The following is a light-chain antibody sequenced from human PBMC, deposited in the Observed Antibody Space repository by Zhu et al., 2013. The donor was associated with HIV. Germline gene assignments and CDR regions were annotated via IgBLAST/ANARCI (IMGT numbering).Light chain of an antibody. J-gene: IGKJ4*01. V-gene: IGKV3-15*01. CDR3: QQYYSTPLT. Sequence: EIVLTQSPATLSLSPGERATLSCRASQSVSSNLAWYQHKRGQAPRLLIYGASTRATGVPARFSGSGSGTDFTLTISSLQAEDVAVYYCQQYYSTPLTFGGGTKVEIK. CDR1: QSVSSN. CDR2: GAS.